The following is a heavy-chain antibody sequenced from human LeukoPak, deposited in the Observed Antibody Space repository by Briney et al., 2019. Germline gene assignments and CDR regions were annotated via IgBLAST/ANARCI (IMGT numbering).Heavy chain of an antibody. V-gene: IGHV3-11*04. J-gene: IGHJ3*02. D-gene: IGHD3-10*01. CDR1: GFTFSDYY. CDR2: ISSSGSTI. CDR3: ARGDYFGSGTSFIDAFDI. Sequence: GGYLRLSCAASGFTFSDYYMSWIRQAPGKGLEWVSYISSSGSTIYYADSVKGRFTISRDNAKNSLYLQMNSLRAEDTAVYYCARGDYFGSGTSFIDAFDIWGQGTMVTVS.